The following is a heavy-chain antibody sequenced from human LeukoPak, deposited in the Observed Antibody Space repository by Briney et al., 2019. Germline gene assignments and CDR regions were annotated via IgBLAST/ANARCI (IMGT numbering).Heavy chain of an antibody. CDR2: ISWNSGSI. CDR3: AKGVVVVPAAIYYGMDV. D-gene: IGHD2-2*02. CDR1: GFTFDDYA. V-gene: IGHV3-9*01. Sequence: GRSLRLSCAASGFTFDDYAMHWVRQAPGKGLEWVSGISWNSGSIGYADSVKGRFTISRDNAKNSLYLQMNSLRAEDTALYNCAKGVVVVPAAIYYGMDVWGQGTTVTVSS. J-gene: IGHJ6*02.